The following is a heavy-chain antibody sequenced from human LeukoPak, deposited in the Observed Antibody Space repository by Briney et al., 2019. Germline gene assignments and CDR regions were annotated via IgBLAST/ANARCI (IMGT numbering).Heavy chain of an antibody. CDR1: GFSISSGYY. V-gene: IGHV4-38-2*02. J-gene: IGHJ4*01. CDR3: EGVLIVNSPPDGGDY. Sequence: SETLSLTCTVSGFSISSGYYWGWIRQPPGKGLEWIAVIYHSGATYSNPSLKSRVTMSVDTSENQFSLKLRSVTAADTAVYYCEGVLIVNSPPDGGDYWGQGTLVIVSS. CDR2: IYHSGAT. D-gene: IGHD2/OR15-2a*01.